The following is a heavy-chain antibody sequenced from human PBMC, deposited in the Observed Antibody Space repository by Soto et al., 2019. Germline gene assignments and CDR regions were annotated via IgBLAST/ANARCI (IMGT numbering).Heavy chain of an antibody. CDR1: GGSIGSGGYW. Sequence: QVQLQESGPGLMQPSQTLSLTCTVSGGSIGSGGYWWSWIRQHPGRGLEWIGFVSYTGNTQYNPTVTSRVNISVDTSTKQSSVKLSSVTAADTAVYYCARGTLVWGQGTLVTVSS. J-gene: IGHJ4*02. CDR2: VSYTGNT. V-gene: IGHV4-31*03. CDR3: ARGTLV. D-gene: IGHD2-2*01.